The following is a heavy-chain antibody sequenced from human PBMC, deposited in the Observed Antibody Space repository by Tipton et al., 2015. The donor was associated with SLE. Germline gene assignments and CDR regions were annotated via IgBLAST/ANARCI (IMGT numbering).Heavy chain of an antibody. CDR3: AKDASGNYYYYAVDV. CDR2: ISGGSETT. V-gene: IGHV3-23*01. J-gene: IGHJ6*02. D-gene: IGHD1-26*01. CDR1: GFSFGNYA. Sequence: SLRLSCAASGFSFGNYAMTWVRQAPGKGLEWVSIISGGSETTYYADSVKGRFTVSRDNSKNTMYLQMNSLRAEDSAVYYCAKDASGNYYYYAVDVWGQGTTVTVSS.